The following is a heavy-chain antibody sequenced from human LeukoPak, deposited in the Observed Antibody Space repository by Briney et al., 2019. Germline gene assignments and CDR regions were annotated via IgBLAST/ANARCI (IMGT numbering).Heavy chain of an antibody. V-gene: IGHV1-2*02. CDR2: INPNSGGT. CDR3: ARLHLRAFDI. J-gene: IGHJ3*02. D-gene: IGHD4-11*01. Sequence: ASVKVSCKASGYTCTGYYVHWMRQAPGQGLEWMGWINPNSGGTNYAQKFQGRVTMTRDTSISTAYMELSRLRSDDTAVYYCARLHLRAFDIWGQGTMVTVSS. CDR1: GYTCTGYY.